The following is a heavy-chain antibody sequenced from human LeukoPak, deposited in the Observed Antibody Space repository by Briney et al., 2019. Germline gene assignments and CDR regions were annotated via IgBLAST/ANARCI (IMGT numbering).Heavy chain of an antibody. D-gene: IGHD3-10*01. J-gene: IGHJ3*02. CDR1: GGTFSSYA. CDR3: AREGGTMVRGVINAVDI. Sequence: ASVKVSCKASGGTFSSYAISWVRQAPGQGLEWMGRIIPIFGIANYAQKFQGRVTITADESTSTAYMELSSLRSEDTAVYYCAREGGTMVRGVINAVDIWGQGTMVTVSS. CDR2: IIPIFGIA. V-gene: IGHV1-69*15.